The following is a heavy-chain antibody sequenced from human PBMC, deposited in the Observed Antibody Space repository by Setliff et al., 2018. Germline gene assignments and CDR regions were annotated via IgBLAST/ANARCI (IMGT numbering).Heavy chain of an antibody. CDR3: ARDLGHGGDSDY. Sequence: PSETLSLTCTVSGYSISSGYIWGWIRQPPGKGLEWVGNIGHTGSINYSPSLKSRLTISRDTSKNQVSLKLNSVTATDTAVYYCARDLGHGGDSDYWGQGILVTVS. CDR2: IGHTGSI. D-gene: IGHD2-21*02. CDR1: GYSISSGYI. J-gene: IGHJ4*02. V-gene: IGHV4-38-2*02.